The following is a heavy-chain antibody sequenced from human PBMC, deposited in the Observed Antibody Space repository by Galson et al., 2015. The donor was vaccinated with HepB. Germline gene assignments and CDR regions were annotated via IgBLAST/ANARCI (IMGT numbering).Heavy chain of an antibody. CDR1: GFTFSSYG. V-gene: IGHV3-30*18. CDR3: AKEVWAPGYFDY. CDR2: ISYDGSNK. D-gene: IGHD3-16*01. J-gene: IGHJ4*02. Sequence: SLRLSCAASGFTFSSYGMHWVRQAPGKGLEWVAVISYDGSNKYYADSVKGRFTISGDNSKNTLYLQMNSLRAEDAAVYYCAKEVWAPGYFDYWGQGTLVTVSS.